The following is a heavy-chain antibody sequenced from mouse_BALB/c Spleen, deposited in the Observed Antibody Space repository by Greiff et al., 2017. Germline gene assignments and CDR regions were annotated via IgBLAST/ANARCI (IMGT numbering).Heavy chain of an antibody. CDR2: ISYDGSN. CDR3: ARDDRFAY. CDR1: GYSITSGYY. V-gene: IGHV3-6*02. Sequence: ESGPGLVKPSQSLSLTCSVTGYSITSGYYWNWIRQFPGNKLEWMGYISYDGSNNYNPSLKNRISITRDTSKNQFFLKLNSVTTEDTATYYCARDDRFAYWGQGTLVTVSA. J-gene: IGHJ3*01.